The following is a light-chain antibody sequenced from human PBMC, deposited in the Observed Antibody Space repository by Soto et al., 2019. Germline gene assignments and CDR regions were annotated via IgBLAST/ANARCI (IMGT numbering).Light chain of an antibody. CDR2: KAS. CDR3: RHYNTYSET. J-gene: IGKJ1*01. Sequence: DIQMTQSPSTLSASVGDRVTITCRASQSITTWLAWYQQKPGKAPKLLIYKASSLESGVPSRFSGSGSGTEFTVTISSLQSDDFETYYCRHYNTYSETFGQGTKVEIK. V-gene: IGKV1-5*03. CDR1: QSITTW.